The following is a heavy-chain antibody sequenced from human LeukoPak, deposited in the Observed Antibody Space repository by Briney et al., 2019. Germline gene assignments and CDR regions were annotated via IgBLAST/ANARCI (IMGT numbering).Heavy chain of an antibody. J-gene: IGHJ4*02. Sequence: SETLSLTCTVSGGSISSSSYYWGWIRQPPGKGLEWIGSIYYSGSTYYNPPLKSRVTISVDTSKNQFSLKLSSVTAADTAVYYCARSGSSPFDYWGQGTLVTVSS. CDR3: ARSGSSPFDY. CDR1: GGSISSSSYY. V-gene: IGHV4-39*01. D-gene: IGHD6-13*01. CDR2: IYYSGST.